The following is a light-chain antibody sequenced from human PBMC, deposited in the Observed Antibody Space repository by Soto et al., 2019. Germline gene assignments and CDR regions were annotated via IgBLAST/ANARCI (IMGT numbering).Light chain of an antibody. J-gene: IGLJ2*01. Sequence: QSALTQPASVSGSPGQSITVSCTGTSSDIGAYDYVSWYQQHPGKAPKVIISEVSKRPSGVSHRFSGSKSGNTASLTISGLQAEDEADYYCSSYTITATLFGRGTKLTVL. CDR3: SSYTITATL. V-gene: IGLV2-14*01. CDR2: EVS. CDR1: SSDIGAYDY.